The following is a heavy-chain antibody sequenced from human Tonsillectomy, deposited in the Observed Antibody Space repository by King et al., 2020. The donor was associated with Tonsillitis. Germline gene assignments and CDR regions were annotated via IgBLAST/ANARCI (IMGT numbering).Heavy chain of an antibody. Sequence: VQLVESGGGLVQPGGSLRLSCAASGFTFSSYAMSWVRQAPGKGLEWVSVIYSGGSSTYYADSVKGRFTISRDNSKNTLYLQMNSLRGEDTAVYYCAKEVHGSGNYNYWGQGTLVTVSS. CDR2: IYSGGSST. D-gene: IGHD3-10*01. V-gene: IGHV3-23*03. CDR1: GFTFSSYA. CDR3: AKEVHGSGNYNY. J-gene: IGHJ4*02.